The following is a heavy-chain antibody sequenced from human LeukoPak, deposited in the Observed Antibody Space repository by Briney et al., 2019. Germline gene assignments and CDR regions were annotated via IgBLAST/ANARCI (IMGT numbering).Heavy chain of an antibody. J-gene: IGHJ4*02. V-gene: IGHV4-59*01. CDR3: AREHDYGDYAAIDY. D-gene: IGHD4-17*01. CDR1: GGSISSYY. CDR2: IYYSGST. Sequence: KASETLSLTCTVSGGSISSYYWSWIRQPPGKGPEWIGYIYYSGSTNYNPSLKSRVTISVDTSKNQFSLKLSSVTAADTAVYYCAREHDYGDYAAIDYWGQGTLVTVSS.